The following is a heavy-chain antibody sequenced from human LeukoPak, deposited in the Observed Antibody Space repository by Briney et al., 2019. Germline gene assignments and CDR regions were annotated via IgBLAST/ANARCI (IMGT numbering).Heavy chain of an antibody. V-gene: IGHV4-39*07. CDR2: INYSGST. Sequence: SETLSLTCTVSGGSISSNSYYWDQIRQPPGKGLEWIGTINYSGSTSYNPSLKSRVTISVDTSKNQFSLKLSSVTAADTAVYYCARVFHPTSSQFYFDYWGQGTLVTVSS. CDR1: GGSISSNSYY. CDR3: ARVFHPTSSQFYFDY. D-gene: IGHD2-2*01. J-gene: IGHJ4*02.